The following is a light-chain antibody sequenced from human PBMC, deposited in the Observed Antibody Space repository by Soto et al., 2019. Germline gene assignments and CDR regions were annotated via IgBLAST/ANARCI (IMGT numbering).Light chain of an antibody. CDR3: AAWDDSLSGLV. Sequence: QSVLTQSPSASGTPGQRVTISCSGSTSNIGSNFIYWYQQLPGTAAKLLIYRNDQRPSGVPERFSGSKSGTSASLAISGLRSEDEADYHCAAWDDSLSGLVFGGGTKLTVL. CDR2: RND. CDR1: TSNIGSNF. J-gene: IGLJ2*01. V-gene: IGLV1-47*01.